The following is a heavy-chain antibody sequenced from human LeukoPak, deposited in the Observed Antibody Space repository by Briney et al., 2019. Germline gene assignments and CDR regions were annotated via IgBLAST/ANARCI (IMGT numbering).Heavy chain of an antibody. D-gene: IGHD2/OR15-2a*01. CDR2: IYYNGNT. CDR1: GGSVSSDSYY. CDR3: ARSGFYGSHPFDY. Sequence: PSETLSLTCTVSGGSVSSDSYYWSWIRQPPGKGPECIGYIYYNGNTNYSPSLKSRVAISIDTSKNQFSLKLNSVTAADTAVYYCARSGFYGSHPFDYWGQGSLVTVSS. V-gene: IGHV4-61*01. J-gene: IGHJ4*02.